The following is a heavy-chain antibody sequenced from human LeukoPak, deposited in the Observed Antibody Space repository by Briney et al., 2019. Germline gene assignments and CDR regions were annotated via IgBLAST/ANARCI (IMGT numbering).Heavy chain of an antibody. J-gene: IGHJ6*03. V-gene: IGHV3-21*01. CDR2: ISSSTTYI. CDR3: ARDQAFTPNYYYYYMDV. CDR1: GFTFSSYW. Sequence: GGSLRLSCAASGFTFSSYWMHWVRQAPGKGLVWVSSISSSTTYIYYADSVKGRFTISRDNAKNSLYLQMNSLRAEDTAVYYCARDQAFTPNYYYYYMDVWGKGTTVTVSS.